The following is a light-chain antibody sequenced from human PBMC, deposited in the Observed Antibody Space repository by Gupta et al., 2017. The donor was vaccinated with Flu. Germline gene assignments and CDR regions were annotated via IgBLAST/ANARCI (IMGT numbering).Light chain of an antibody. Sequence: DIQMTQSPSSLSASVGDRVTITCRASQSISNYLNWYQQKPGKAPNLLIYSASTLQSGGPSRFSGSGSGTHFTLTISSLQPEDSATYYCQQSDTTTWTFGQGTKVGIK. J-gene: IGKJ1*01. CDR2: SAS. CDR3: QQSDTTTWT. CDR1: QSISNY. V-gene: IGKV1-39*01.